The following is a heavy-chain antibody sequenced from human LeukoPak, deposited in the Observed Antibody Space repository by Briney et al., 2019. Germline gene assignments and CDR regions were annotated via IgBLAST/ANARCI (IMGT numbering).Heavy chain of an antibody. CDR3: ARDINGYYYDSHGYYPTDL. CDR1: GYIFTSYG. J-gene: IGHJ5*02. D-gene: IGHD3-22*01. V-gene: IGHV1-18*01. CDR2: ISVYNGNT. Sequence: ASLKVSCKASGYIFTSYGISWVRQAPGQGLEWMGGISVYNGNTNYPQRLQGRVTMTTDTSTTTAYMELRSLRSDDTAVYYCARDINGYYYDSHGYYPTDLWGQGTLVTVSS.